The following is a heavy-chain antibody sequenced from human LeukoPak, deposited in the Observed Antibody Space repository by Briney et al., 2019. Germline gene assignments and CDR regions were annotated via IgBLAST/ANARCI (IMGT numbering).Heavy chain of an antibody. Sequence: SETLSLTCTVSGDSITSTPYYWGWIRQSPGKGLEWIGIIYYSGSTYYNPSLKSRVTVSVDTSKNQFSLKLNSVTAADTAVYFCARHLNSGGNSPLVYWGQGTLVTVSS. CDR3: ARHLNSGGNSPLVY. V-gene: IGHV4-39*01. CDR2: IYYSGST. D-gene: IGHD4-23*01. CDR1: GDSITSTPYY. J-gene: IGHJ4*02.